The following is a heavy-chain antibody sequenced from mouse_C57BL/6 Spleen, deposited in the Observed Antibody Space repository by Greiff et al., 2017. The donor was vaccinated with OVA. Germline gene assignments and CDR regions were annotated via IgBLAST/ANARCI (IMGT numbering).Heavy chain of an antibody. J-gene: IGHJ1*03. CDR2: IYPGDGDP. Sequence: QVQLQQSGPELVKPGASVKISCKASGYAFSSSWMNWVKQRPGKGLEWIGRIYPGDGDPNYNGKFKGKATLTADKSSSTAYMQLSSLTSEDSAVYFCARGVYGNYGYFDVWGTGTTVTVSS. V-gene: IGHV1-82*01. CDR3: ARGVYGNYGYFDV. CDR1: GYAFSSSW. D-gene: IGHD2-1*01.